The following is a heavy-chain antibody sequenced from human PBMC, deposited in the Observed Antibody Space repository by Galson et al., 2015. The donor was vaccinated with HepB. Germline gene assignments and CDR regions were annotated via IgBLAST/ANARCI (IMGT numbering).Heavy chain of an antibody. CDR2: IKQDGSGE. Sequence: SLRLSCAGSGITFSNYWMSWVRQAPGEGLEWVANIKQDGSGEYYVDSVRGRFTISGDNAKNSLYLQMNSLRAEDTAVYYCVRVGRWVRDWLDGMDVWGQGTTVTVSS. J-gene: IGHJ6*02. CDR1: GITFSNYW. V-gene: IGHV3-7*03. CDR3: VRVGRWVRDWLDGMDV. D-gene: IGHD3-9*01.